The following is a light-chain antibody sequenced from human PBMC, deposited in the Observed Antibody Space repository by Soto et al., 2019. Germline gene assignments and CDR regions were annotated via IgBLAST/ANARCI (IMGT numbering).Light chain of an antibody. Sequence: QSALTQPRSVSGAPGQRVTISCTGNSSNLGAVYYVPWYQQLPGEAPQLVIFGNRNRPSGVPERFSGSKSGTSASLAITGLQADDDADYYCQAYDAGFNASVFGGGTKVTVL. V-gene: IGLV1-40*01. CDR3: QAYDAGFNASV. J-gene: IGLJ3*02. CDR2: GNR. CDR1: SSNLGAVYY.